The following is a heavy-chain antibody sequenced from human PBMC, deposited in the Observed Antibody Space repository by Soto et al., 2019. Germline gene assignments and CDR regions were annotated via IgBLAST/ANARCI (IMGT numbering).Heavy chain of an antibody. CDR3: ARDPGGYYYDSSGFDY. J-gene: IGHJ4*02. Sequence: QVQLQESGPGLVKPSGTLSLTCAVSGGYISSSNWWSWVRQPPGKGLEWIGEIYHSGRTNYNPSLKSRVTISVDKSKKQFSLKLSSVTAADTAVYYCARDPGGYYYDSSGFDYWGQGTLVTVSS. CDR1: GGYISSSNW. V-gene: IGHV4-4*02. D-gene: IGHD3-22*01. CDR2: IYHSGRT.